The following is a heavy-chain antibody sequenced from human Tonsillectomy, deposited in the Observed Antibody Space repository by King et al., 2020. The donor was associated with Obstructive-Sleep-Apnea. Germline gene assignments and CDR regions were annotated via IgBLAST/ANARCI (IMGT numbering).Heavy chain of an antibody. V-gene: IGHV1-3*01. D-gene: IGHD3-22*01. CDR1: GYTFTSYD. CDR3: ARAFTYYYESSGYPLVY. CDR2: TNAGNGNT. Sequence: QLVQSGAEVKKPGASVKVSCKASGYTFTSYDIHWVRQAPGQRLEWMGWTNAGNGNTKYSQKFQGRVTITRDTSASTAYMELSSLRSEDTAVYYCARAFTYYYESSGYPLVYWGQGTLVTVSS. J-gene: IGHJ4*02.